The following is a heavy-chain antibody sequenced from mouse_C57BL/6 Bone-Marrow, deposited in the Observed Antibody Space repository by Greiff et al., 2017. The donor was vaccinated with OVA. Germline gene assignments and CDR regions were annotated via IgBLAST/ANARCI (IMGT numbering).Heavy chain of an antibody. CDR2: INPNYGTT. J-gene: IGHJ1*03. V-gene: IGHV1-39*01. D-gene: IGHD1-1*01. Sequence: EVQVVESGPELVKPGASVKISCKASGYSFTDYNMNWVKQSNGKSLEWIGVINPNYGTTSYNQKFKGKATLTVDQSSSTAYMQLNSLTSEDSAVYYCARRINYGSPPWYFDVWGTGTTVTVSS. CDR3: ARRINYGSPPWYFDV. CDR1: GYSFTDYN.